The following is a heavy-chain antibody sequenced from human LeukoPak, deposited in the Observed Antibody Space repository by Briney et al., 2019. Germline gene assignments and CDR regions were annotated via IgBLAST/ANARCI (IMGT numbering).Heavy chain of an antibody. CDR1: GGSISSYY. V-gene: IGHV4-59*01. D-gene: IGHD1-26*01. CDR2: IYYTGST. CDR3: ASFSGTSRFEY. Sequence: SETLSLTCTVSGGSISSYYWSWIRQPPGKGLEWIGYIYYTGSTNYNPSLKSRVTISVDTPRDDFSLKLTSVTAADTAVYYCASFSGTSRFEYWGQGILVTVSS. J-gene: IGHJ4*02.